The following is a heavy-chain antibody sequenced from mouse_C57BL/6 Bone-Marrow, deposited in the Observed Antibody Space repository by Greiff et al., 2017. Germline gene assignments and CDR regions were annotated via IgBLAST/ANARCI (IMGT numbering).Heavy chain of an antibody. V-gene: IGHV1-54*01. CDR3: ASGITTVVPRFAY. D-gene: IGHD1-1*01. J-gene: IGHJ3*01. Sequence: QVQLQQSGAELVRPGTSVKVSCKASGYAFTNYLLEWVKQRPGQGLEWIGVINPGSGGTNYNEKFKGKATLTAEQSSSTAYMQLSSLASEDSAVYFCASGITTVVPRFAYWGQGTLVTVSA. CDR1: GYAFTNYL. CDR2: INPGSGGT.